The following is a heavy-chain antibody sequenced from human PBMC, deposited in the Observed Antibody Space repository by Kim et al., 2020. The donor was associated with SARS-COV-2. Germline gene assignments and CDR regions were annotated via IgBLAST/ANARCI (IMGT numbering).Heavy chain of an antibody. CDR2: IIPILGIA. D-gene: IGHD3-22*01. CDR1: GGTFSSYA. V-gene: IGHV1-69*04. J-gene: IGHJ6*02. CDR3: ATDSSGYLADYYGMYV. Sequence: SVKVSCKASGGTFSSYAISWVRQAPGQGLEWMGRIIPILGIANYAQKFQGRVTITADKSTSTAYMELSSLRSEDTAVYYCATDSSGYLADYYGMYVWGQGTTVTVSS.